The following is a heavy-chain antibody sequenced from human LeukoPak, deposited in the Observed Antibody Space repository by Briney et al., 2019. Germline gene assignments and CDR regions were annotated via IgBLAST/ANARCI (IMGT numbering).Heavy chain of an antibody. V-gene: IGHV4-61*01. D-gene: IGHD1-26*01. CDR1: GGSVNSGSYY. CDR3: ARSGGYWFDP. J-gene: IGHJ5*02. Sequence: SETLSLTCTVSGGSVNSGSYYWSWIRQPPGKGLEWIGYMYYNGSTNCDPSLKSRVTISVDTSKNQFSLKLSSVTAADTAVYYCARSGGYWFDPWGQGTLVTVSS. CDR2: MYYNGST.